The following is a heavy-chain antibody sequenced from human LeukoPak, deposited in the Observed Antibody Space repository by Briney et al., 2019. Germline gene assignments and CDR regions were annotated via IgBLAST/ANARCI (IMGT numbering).Heavy chain of an antibody. D-gene: IGHD4-11*01. CDR2: IYHSGST. CDR1: GYSITSGYY. V-gene: IGHV4-38-2*01. Sequence: SETLSLTCAVSGYSITSGYYCAWIRQPPGKGLEWIGNIYHSGSTYYNASLKSRVTISVDTSKNQFSLKLSSVTAAATAVYYCARRYSNYFFDYWGQGTLVTVSS. J-gene: IGHJ4*02. CDR3: ARRYSNYFFDY.